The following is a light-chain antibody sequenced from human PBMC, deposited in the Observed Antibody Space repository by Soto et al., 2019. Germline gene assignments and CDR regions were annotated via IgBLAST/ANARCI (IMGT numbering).Light chain of an antibody. CDR3: QQYGDWPPET. CDR2: GPS. V-gene: IGKV3-15*01. Sequence: EVVLTQSPATLSVSPGDRATLSCRASQSVSRNLAWYQQKPGQAPSLLIYGPSTRATGVPARFSGSGSATEFTLSISSLQSEDVAVYYCQQYGDWPPETFGQGTKLEI. J-gene: IGKJ2*01. CDR1: QSVSRN.